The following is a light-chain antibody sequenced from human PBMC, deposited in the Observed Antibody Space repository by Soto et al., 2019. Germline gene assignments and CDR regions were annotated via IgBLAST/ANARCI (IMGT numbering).Light chain of an antibody. CDR1: QSVSSNY. Sequence: EIVLTQSPGTLSLSPGERATLSCRASQSVSSNYLAWYQQKPGQAPRLLIYGASRRATGIPDRFSGSGSGTDLNLTINRLETEDFAVYYCQPYGSSPYTFGHGTKLEIK. CDR2: GAS. J-gene: IGKJ2*01. V-gene: IGKV3-20*01. CDR3: QPYGSSPYT.